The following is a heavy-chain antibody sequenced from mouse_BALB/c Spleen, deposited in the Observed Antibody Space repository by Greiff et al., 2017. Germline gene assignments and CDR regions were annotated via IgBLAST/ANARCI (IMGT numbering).Heavy chain of an antibody. D-gene: IGHD3-2*02. CDR1: GFTFSDYY. Sequence: EVQRVESGGGLVKPGGSLKLSCAASGFTFSDYYMYWVRQTPEKRLEWVATISDGGSYTYYPDSVKGRFTISRDNAKNNLYLQMSSLKSEDTAMYYCARDQGGAMDYWGQGTSVTVSS. V-gene: IGHV5-4*02. J-gene: IGHJ4*01. CDR2: ISDGGSYT. CDR3: ARDQGGAMDY.